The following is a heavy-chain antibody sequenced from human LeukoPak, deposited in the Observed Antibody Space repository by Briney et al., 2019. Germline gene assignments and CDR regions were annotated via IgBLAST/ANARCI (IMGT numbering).Heavy chain of an antibody. V-gene: IGHV4-59*01. D-gene: IGHD1-14*01. J-gene: IGHJ5*02. Sequence: YPSETLSLTCTVSGSSISNYYWSWARQPPGKGLEWIGYIYYSGSTTYNPSLKSRVTISVDTSNNQFSLRLTSVTAADTAVYYCARFDSGTNWFYPWGQGTLVTVSS. CDR3: ARFDSGTNWFYP. CDR2: IYYSGST. CDR1: GSSISNYY.